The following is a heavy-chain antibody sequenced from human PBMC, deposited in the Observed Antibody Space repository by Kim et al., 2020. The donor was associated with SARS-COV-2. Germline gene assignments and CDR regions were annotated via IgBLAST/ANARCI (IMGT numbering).Heavy chain of an antibody. J-gene: IGHJ6*02. D-gene: IGHD3-22*01. Sequence: SETLSLTCTVSGGSISSYYWSWIRQPPGKGLEWIGYIYYSGSTNYNPSLKSRVTISVDTSKNQFSLKLSSVTAADTAVYYCARHANYDSSGYYFGYYYYYGMDVWGQGTTVTVSS. CDR3: ARHANYDSSGYYFGYYYYYGMDV. V-gene: IGHV4-59*08. CDR1: GGSISSYY. CDR2: IYYSGST.